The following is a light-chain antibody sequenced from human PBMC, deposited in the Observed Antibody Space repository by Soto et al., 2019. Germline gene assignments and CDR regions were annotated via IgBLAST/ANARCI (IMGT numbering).Light chain of an antibody. CDR3: HYYDKWPPGT. V-gene: IGKV3D-15*01. J-gene: IGKJ1*01. CDR1: QSVTTN. CDR2: DAS. Sequence: EIVLTQSPGTLSLSPGERAALSCRAGQSVTTNLAWYQQKPGQAPRLLIFDASARAVDIPGRFSGSQSGTEFTLTISSLQPEDFAVYYCHYYDKWPPGTFGQGTKVDIK.